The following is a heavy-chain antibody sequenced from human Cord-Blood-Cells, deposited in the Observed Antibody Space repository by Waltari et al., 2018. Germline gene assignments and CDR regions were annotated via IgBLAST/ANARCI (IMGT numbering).Heavy chain of an antibody. V-gene: IGHV3-53*04. CDR3: ARVVGRGRYFDL. D-gene: IGHD1-26*01. Sequence: EVQLVESGGGLVQPGGSLRLSCAASGFTVSSNYMSWVRPAPGKGLEWVPVIYSGGSTYNADSVKGRLTISRHNSKNTLYLQMNSLRAEDTAVYYCARVVGRGRYFDLWGRGTLVTVSS. CDR1: GFTVSSNY. CDR2: IYSGGST. J-gene: IGHJ2*01.